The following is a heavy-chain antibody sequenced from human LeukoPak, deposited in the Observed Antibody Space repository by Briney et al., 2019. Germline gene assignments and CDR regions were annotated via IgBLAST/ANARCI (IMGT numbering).Heavy chain of an antibody. Sequence: PGGSLRLSCAASGFTFSTFAMIWVRQPPGKGLEWVSSIFPSGGEIHYADSVRGRFTISRDNSKSTLSLQMNSLRAEDTAIYYCARGLAGGSYNFDYWGQGTLVTVSS. CDR1: GFTFSTFA. V-gene: IGHV3-23*01. J-gene: IGHJ4*02. CDR3: ARGLAGGSYNFDY. CDR2: IFPSGGEI. D-gene: IGHD1-26*01.